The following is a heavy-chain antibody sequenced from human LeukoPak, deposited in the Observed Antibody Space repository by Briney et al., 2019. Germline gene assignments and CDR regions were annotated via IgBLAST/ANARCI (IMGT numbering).Heavy chain of an antibody. D-gene: IGHD3-16*02. J-gene: IGHJ4*02. CDR3: ARDFMRLRSGELSFDY. Sequence: ASVKVSCKASGYTFTTYNINWVRQAPGQGLEWMGWISGYNGNTNYAQKLQGRVTMTTDTSTSTAYMELRSLRSDDTAVYYCARDFMRLRSGELSFDYWGQGTLVTVSS. V-gene: IGHV1-18*01. CDR2: ISGYNGNT. CDR1: GYTFTTYN.